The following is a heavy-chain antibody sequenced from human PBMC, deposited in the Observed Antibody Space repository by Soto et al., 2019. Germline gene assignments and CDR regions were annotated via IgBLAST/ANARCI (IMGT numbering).Heavy chain of an antibody. CDR3: ARAQRGGSLWYMDV. Sequence: SETLSLTCTVSGGSISSYYWSWIRQPPGKGLEWIGYIYYSGSTNYNPSLKSRVTISVDTSKNQFSLKLSSVTAADTAVYYCARAQRGGSLWYMDVWGKGTTVTVSS. J-gene: IGHJ6*03. CDR1: GGSISSYY. D-gene: IGHD2-15*01. V-gene: IGHV4-59*01. CDR2: IYYSGST.